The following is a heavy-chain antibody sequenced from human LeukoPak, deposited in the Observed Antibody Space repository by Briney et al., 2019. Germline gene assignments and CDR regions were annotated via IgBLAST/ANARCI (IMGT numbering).Heavy chain of an antibody. Sequence: ASVKVSCKASRYTLTSYGICWVRQAPGQGLEWMGWISAYNGNTNYAQKLQGRVTMTTDTSTSTAYMELRRLRSDDTAVYYCARDILLIAATGNRDAFDIWGQGTMVTVSS. D-gene: IGHD6-13*01. J-gene: IGHJ3*02. CDR2: ISAYNGNT. CDR3: ARDILLIAATGNRDAFDI. V-gene: IGHV1-18*01. CDR1: RYTLTSYG.